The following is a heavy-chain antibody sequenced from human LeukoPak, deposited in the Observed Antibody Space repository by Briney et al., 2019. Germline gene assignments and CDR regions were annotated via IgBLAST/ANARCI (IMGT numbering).Heavy chain of an antibody. J-gene: IGHJ4*02. CDR2: IKGSGDST. V-gene: IGHV3-23*01. CDR3: AKIHWPNNDIFFDL. D-gene: IGHD3-9*01. CDR1: GFTFSSYA. Sequence: GGSLRLSCAASGFTFSSYAMNRVRQAPGKGLEWVSTIKGSGDSTYYAVSVRGRFTITRDNSQNTVYLQMNGLRAEDTAVYFCAKIHWPNNDIFFDLWGQGTLVTVSS.